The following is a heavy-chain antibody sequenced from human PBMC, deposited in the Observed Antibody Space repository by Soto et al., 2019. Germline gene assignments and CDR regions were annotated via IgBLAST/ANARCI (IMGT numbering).Heavy chain of an antibody. CDR2: IYHSGST. CDR3: ARRYGYYFDY. Sequence: SETLSLTCAVSGGSISSGGYSWSWIRQPPGKGLEWIGYIYHSGSTNYNPSLKSRVTISVDTSKNQLSLKLSSVTAADTAVYYCARRYGYYFDYWGQGTLVTVPQ. J-gene: IGHJ4*02. D-gene: IGHD3-9*01. CDR1: GGSISSGGYS. V-gene: IGHV4-30-4*07.